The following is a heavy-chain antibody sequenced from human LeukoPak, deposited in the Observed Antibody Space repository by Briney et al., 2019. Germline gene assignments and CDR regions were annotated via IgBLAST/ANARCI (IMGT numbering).Heavy chain of an antibody. CDR2: ISSSSGYI. D-gene: IGHD3-22*01. J-gene: IGHJ3*01. CDR1: GFTFDDYS. CDR3: TRHLRIAMIAGAFDL. Sequence: GGSLRLSCAASGFTFDDYSMNWVRQAPGKGLEWVSFISSSSGYIFYADSMKGRFTISRDNPRNSLYLQMNSLRAEDTAIYYCTRHLRIAMIAGAFDLWGQGTMVTVSS. V-gene: IGHV3-21*01.